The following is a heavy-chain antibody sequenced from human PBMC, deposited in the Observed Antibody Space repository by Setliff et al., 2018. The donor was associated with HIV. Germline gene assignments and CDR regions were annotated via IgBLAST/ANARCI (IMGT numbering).Heavy chain of an antibody. D-gene: IGHD6-19*01. CDR1: GYTFTSYG. CDR3: ARDKIPVAGTNY. V-gene: IGHV1-18*01. CDR2: INTYNGVT. Sequence: GASVKVSCKASGYTFTSYGLSWVRQAPGKGLEWMGWINTYNGVTSFAQQFQDRLTLTTDTSTNTAYMELRSLSSDDTALYYCARDKIPVAGTNYWGQGTLVTVSS. J-gene: IGHJ4*02.